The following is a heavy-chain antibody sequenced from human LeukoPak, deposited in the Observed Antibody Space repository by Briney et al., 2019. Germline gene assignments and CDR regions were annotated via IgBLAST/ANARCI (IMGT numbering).Heavy chain of an antibody. Sequence: GGSLRLSCAASGFSFSSYSMNWVRQAPGKGLEWVSYISSSSSTIYYADSVKGRFTISRDNAKNSLYLQMNSLRAEDAAVYYCARVRSGWQNDAFDIWGQGTMVSVSS. D-gene: IGHD6-19*01. V-gene: IGHV3-48*01. CDR3: ARVRSGWQNDAFDI. CDR2: ISSSSSTI. CDR1: GFSFSSYS. J-gene: IGHJ3*02.